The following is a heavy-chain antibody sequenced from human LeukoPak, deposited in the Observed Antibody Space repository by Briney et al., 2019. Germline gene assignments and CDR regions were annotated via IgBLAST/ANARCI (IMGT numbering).Heavy chain of an antibody. V-gene: IGHV3-9*01. CDR3: AKDIGRGYSYGAPDY. CDR2: ISWNSGSI. D-gene: IGHD5-18*01. J-gene: IGHJ4*02. Sequence: GRSLRLSCAASGFTFDDYAMHWVRQAPGKGLEWVSGISWNSGSIGYADSVKGRFTISRDNAKNSLYLQMNSLRAEDTALYYCAKDIGRGYSYGAPDYWGQGTLVTVSS. CDR1: GFTFDDYA.